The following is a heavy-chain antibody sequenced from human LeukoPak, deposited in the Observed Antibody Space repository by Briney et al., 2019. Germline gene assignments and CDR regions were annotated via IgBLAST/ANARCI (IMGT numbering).Heavy chain of an antibody. Sequence: IYTSGSTNYNPSLKSRVTISVDTSKNQSSLKLSSVTAADTAVYYCARHYCGGDCYPYFDYWGQGTLVTVSS. D-gene: IGHD2-21*02. J-gene: IGHJ4*02. V-gene: IGHV4-61*02. CDR2: IYTSGST. CDR3: ARHYCGGDCYPYFDY.